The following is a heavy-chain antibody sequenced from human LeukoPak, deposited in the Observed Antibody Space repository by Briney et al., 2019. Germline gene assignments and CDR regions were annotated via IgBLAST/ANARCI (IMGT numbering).Heavy chain of an antibody. Sequence: PSETLSLTCAVYGGSFSGYYWSWIRQPPGKGLEWIGEINHSGSTNYNPSLKSRVTISVDTSKNQFSLKLSSVTAADTAVYYCARHGQKRGYKLIDYWGQGTLVTVSS. CDR3: ARHGQKRGYKLIDY. D-gene: IGHD5-18*01. CDR2: INHSGST. J-gene: IGHJ4*02. V-gene: IGHV4-34*01. CDR1: GGSFSGYY.